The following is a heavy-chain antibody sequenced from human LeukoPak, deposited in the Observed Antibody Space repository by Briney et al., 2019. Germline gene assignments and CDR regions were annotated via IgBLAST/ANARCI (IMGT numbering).Heavy chain of an antibody. CDR1: GCTFSSYA. CDR3: ATTQETTAMVVMDV. CDR2: IIPILGIA. V-gene: IGHV1-69*04. Sequence: ASVNLSCNSSGCTFSSYAISWVRQAPAQGLEWMGRIIPILGIANYAQNFQGRVTIKADKSTSTAYMELSSLRYEDTAVYYCATTQETTAMVVMDVWGQGTTVTVSS. D-gene: IGHD5-18*01. J-gene: IGHJ6*01.